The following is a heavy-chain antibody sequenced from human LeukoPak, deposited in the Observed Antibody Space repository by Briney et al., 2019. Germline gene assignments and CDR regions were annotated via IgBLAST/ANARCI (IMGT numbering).Heavy chain of an antibody. Sequence: GGSLRLSCAASGFTVSSKDMSWVRQAPGKGLEWGSVIYSGGSTYYADSVKGRFIISRDNSENTRYLQMNSLRVDDTAVYYCESYLARAFGIWGQGTMVTASS. D-gene: IGHD2/OR15-2a*01. J-gene: IGHJ3*02. V-gene: IGHV3-66*01. CDR1: GFTVSSKD. CDR2: IYSGGST. CDR3: ESYLARAFGI.